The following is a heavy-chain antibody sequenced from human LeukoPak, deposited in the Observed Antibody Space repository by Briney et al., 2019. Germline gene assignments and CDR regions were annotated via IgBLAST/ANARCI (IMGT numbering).Heavy chain of an antibody. CDR2: ISYDGSNK. D-gene: IGHD3-16*01. CDR3: ARETGRSRAGGGFDY. CDR1: GFTFSSYA. V-gene: IGHV3-30*04. Sequence: PGGSLRLSCAASGFTFSSYAMHWVRQAPGKGLEWVAVISYDGSNKYYADSVKGRFTISGDNSKNTLYLQMNSLRAEDTAVYYCARETGRSRAGGGFDYWGQGTLVTVSS. J-gene: IGHJ4*02.